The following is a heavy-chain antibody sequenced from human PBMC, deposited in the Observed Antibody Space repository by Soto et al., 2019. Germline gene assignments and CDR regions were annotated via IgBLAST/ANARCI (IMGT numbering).Heavy chain of an antibody. Sequence: ASVKVSCKAPGDTFTSYYLNWERQAPGQGLEWMGVINPHGGSTKYAQKFQGRVTMTRDTSRGTVYMELRSLRSDDTAIYYCARSSGGNFGIIIEGSNWFDPWGQGTLVTVSS. J-gene: IGHJ5*02. CDR1: GDTFTSYY. CDR3: ARSSGGNFGIIIEGSNWFDP. CDR2: INPHGGST. D-gene: IGHD3-3*01. V-gene: IGHV1-46*01.